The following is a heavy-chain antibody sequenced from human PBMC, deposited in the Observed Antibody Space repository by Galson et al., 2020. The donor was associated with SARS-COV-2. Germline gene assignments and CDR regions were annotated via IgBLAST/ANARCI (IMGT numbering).Heavy chain of an antibody. CDR2: ISYDGSNK. CDR1: GFTFSSYA. J-gene: IGHJ3*02. CDR3: AREGSSTFAFDI. Sequence: GGSLRLSCAASGFTFSSYAMHWVRQAPGKGLEWVAVISYDGSNKYYADSVKGRFTISRDNSKNTLYLQMNSLRAEDTAVYYCAREGSSTFAFDIWGQGTMV. D-gene: IGHD2-2*01. V-gene: IGHV3-30*01.